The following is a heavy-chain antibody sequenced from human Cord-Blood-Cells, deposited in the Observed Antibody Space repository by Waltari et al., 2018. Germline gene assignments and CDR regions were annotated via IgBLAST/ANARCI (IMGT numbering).Heavy chain of an antibody. V-gene: IGHV4-59*08. CDR2: IYYSGST. J-gene: IGHJ4*02. CDR1: GGSISSYY. D-gene: IGHD6-19*01. Sequence: QVQLQESGPGLVKPSETLSLTCTVSGGSISSYYWSWIRQPPGKGLEWIGYIYYSGSTNYNPSLKSRVTISVDTSKNQFSLKLSSVTAADTAVYYCARLGEYSSGWYVVYWGQGTLVTVSS. CDR3: ARLGEYSSGWYVVY.